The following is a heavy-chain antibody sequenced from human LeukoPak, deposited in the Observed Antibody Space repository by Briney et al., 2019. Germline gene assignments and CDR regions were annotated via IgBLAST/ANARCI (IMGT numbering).Heavy chain of an antibody. Sequence: PGGSLRLSCAASGFTFSSYAMHWVRQAPGKGLEWVAVISYDGSNKYYADSVKGRFTISRDNSKNTLYLQMNSLRAEDTAVCYCARDKGGYDSYYFDYWGQGTLVTVSS. D-gene: IGHD5-12*01. CDR3: ARDKGGYDSYYFDY. J-gene: IGHJ4*02. CDR1: GFTFSSYA. CDR2: ISYDGSNK. V-gene: IGHV3-30*01.